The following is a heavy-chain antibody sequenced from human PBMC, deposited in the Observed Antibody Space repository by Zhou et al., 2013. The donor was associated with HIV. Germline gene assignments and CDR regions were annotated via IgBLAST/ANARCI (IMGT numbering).Heavy chain of an antibody. J-gene: IGHJ6*02. V-gene: IGHV4-59*02. CDR3: ARVSDGSVSVWYNTYHYHAMDV. CDR2: IHYSGSS. Sequence: QVQLQESGPGLVKSSETLSLTCTVSGAAVSSHYWSWIRQPPGKRLQWIAFIHYSGSSDSNPSLKSRVTMSLDTSKSQFSLKLKSVTTEDAAVYYCARVSDGSVSVWYNTYHYHAMDVWGPGTTVTVS. CDR1: GAAVSSHY. D-gene: IGHD6-19*01.